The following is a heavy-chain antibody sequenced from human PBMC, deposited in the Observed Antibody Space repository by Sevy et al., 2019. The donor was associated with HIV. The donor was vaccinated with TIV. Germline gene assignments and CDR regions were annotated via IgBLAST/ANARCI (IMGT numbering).Heavy chain of an antibody. CDR2: IIPIFGTA. J-gene: IGHJ1*01. CDR1: GGTFSSYA. D-gene: IGHD6-6*01. CDR3: ARDRSSSSSPNRYFQY. V-gene: IGHV1-69*13. Sequence: ASVKVSCKASGGTFSSYAISWVRQAPGQGLEWMGGIIPIFGTANYAQKFQGRVTITADESTSTAYMELSSLRSEDTAVYYCARDRSSSSSPNRYFQYWGQGTLVTVSS.